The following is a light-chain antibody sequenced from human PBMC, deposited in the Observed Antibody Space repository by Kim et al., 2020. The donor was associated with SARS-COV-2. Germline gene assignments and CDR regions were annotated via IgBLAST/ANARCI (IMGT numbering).Light chain of an antibody. V-gene: IGKV3-20*01. CDR1: QSVSGNY. CDR2: GAS. Sequence: SPGEIATLSCSASQSVSGNYLAWYQQKPGQAPRLLIYGASSRATGIPDRFSGSGSGTDFTLTITRLEPEDFAVYYCQQYSSSPATFGQGTKVDIK. J-gene: IGKJ1*01. CDR3: QQYSSSPAT.